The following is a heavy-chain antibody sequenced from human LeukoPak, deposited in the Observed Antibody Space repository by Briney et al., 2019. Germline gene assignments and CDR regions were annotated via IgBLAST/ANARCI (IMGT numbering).Heavy chain of an antibody. D-gene: IGHD2-15*01. CDR3: AREGGYCSGGSCRFFDY. J-gene: IGHJ4*02. V-gene: IGHV3-66*01. CDR2: IYSGGST. CDR1: GFTVSSNY. Sequence: PGGSLRLSCAASGFTVSSNYMSWVRQAPGKGLEWVSVIYSGGSTHYADSVKGRFTISRDDAKNSLFLQMNSLRAEDTAVYYCAREGGYCSGGSCRFFDYWGQGTLVTVSS.